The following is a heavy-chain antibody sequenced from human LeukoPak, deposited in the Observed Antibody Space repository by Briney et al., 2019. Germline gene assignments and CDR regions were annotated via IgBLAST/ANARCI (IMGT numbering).Heavy chain of an antibody. CDR2: IGGSGGST. CDR3: AKVETAAAATLRGFDY. J-gene: IGHJ4*02. D-gene: IGHD6-13*01. CDR1: GFTFSSYA. Sequence: SGGSLRLSCAASGFTFSSYAMSWVRQAPGEGLEWVSSIGGSGGSTYYADSVKGRFTISRDNSKNKLYLQMNSLRAEDTAVYYCAKVETAAAATLRGFDYWGQGTLVTVSS. V-gene: IGHV3-23*01.